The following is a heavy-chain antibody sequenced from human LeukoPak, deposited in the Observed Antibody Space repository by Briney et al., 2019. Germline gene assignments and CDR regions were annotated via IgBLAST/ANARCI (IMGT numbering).Heavy chain of an antibody. D-gene: IGHD5-18*01. Sequence: HSGGSLRLSCAASGFIFSTYSMNWVRQAPGKGLEWLAYISSSGRPIYNADSVKGRFTISRDNAKNSLYLQMSSLRAEDTAVYYCVKGASNTAIGTALTWGQGTLVTVSS. CDR2: ISSSGRPI. CDR3: VKGASNTAIGTALT. V-gene: IGHV3-48*04. J-gene: IGHJ5*02. CDR1: GFIFSTYS.